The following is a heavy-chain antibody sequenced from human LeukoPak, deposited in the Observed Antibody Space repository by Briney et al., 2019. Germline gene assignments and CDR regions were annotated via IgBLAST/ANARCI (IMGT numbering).Heavy chain of an antibody. J-gene: IGHJ4*02. D-gene: IGHD5-24*01. Sequence: GSLRLSCAASGFTFNSYAMHWVRQAPGKGLGWVAGIWFDGTNKFHADSVKGRFTISRDNSKNTLYLQMDSLRAEDTAVYYCAKEGYNYVIDYWGQGTLVTVSS. CDR2: IWFDGTNK. CDR3: AKEGYNYVIDY. V-gene: IGHV3-33*06. CDR1: GFTFNSYA.